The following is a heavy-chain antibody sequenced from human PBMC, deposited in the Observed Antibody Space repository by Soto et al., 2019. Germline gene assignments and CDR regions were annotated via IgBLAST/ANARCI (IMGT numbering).Heavy chain of an antibody. CDR1: GFAFSSYG. CDR3: TKDQGPCLPLDP. J-gene: IGHJ5*02. D-gene: IGHD2-21*01. V-gene: IGHV3-30*18. Sequence: QVRLVESGGGVVQPGRSLRLSCAASGFAFSSYGMHWVRQAPGKGLEWVAVISNDGSKEYYTDSVKGRFTISRDNSKNTQYLQMNSLRAEDTGVYYCTKDQGPCLPLDPWGQGILVAVSS. CDR2: ISNDGSKE.